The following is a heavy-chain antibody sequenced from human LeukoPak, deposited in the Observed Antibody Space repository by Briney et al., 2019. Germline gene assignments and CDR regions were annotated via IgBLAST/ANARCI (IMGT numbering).Heavy chain of an antibody. Sequence: GGSLRLSCAASGFTFDDYAMHWVRQAPGKGLEWVSGISWNSGSIGYGDSVKGRFTISRDNAKNSLYLQMNSLRAEDTAVYYCARDSSGYQWGQGTLVTVSS. CDR2: ISWNSGSI. CDR3: ARDSSGYQ. J-gene: IGHJ4*02. D-gene: IGHD3-22*01. CDR1: GFTFDDYA. V-gene: IGHV3-9*01.